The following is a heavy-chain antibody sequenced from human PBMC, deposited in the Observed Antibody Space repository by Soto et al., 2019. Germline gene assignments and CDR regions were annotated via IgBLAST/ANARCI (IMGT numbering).Heavy chain of an antibody. Sequence: QVQLVQSGAEVKKPGSSVKVSCKASGGTFSSNTVSWVRQAPGQGLEWMGRIIPMLGITTYTQKFQGRVTISADKSTSTAYMFLGSLTYEDTAVYYCTIHTPFDAFEIWGQGTMVTVSS. CDR3: TIHTPFDAFEI. J-gene: IGHJ3*02. CDR2: IIPMLGIT. CDR1: GGTFSSNT. V-gene: IGHV1-69*02.